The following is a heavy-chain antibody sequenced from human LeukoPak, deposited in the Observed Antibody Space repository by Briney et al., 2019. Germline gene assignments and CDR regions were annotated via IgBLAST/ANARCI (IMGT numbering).Heavy chain of an antibody. V-gene: IGHV4-59*01. CDR1: GGSISSYY. J-gene: IGHJ4*02. CDR3: ARDRFDYYDSSGYYINYFDY. D-gene: IGHD3-22*01. CDR2: IYYSGST. Sequence: SETLSLTCTVSGGSISSYYWSWIRQPPGKGLEWIGYIYYSGSTNYNPSLTSRVTISVDTSKNQFSLKLSSVTAADTAVYYCARDRFDYYDSSGYYINYFDYWGQGTLVTVSS.